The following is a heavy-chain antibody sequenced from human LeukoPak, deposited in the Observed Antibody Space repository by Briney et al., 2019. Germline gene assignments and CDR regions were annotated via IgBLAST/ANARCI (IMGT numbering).Heavy chain of an antibody. Sequence: ASVKVSCKASGYTFTGYYMHWVRQAPGQGLEWMGWINPNNGVTNYAQKFQCRVTMTRDTSISTAYMELSRLRSDDTAVFYCARGAFYYDSSGSPDIWGQGTMVTVSS. J-gene: IGHJ3*02. V-gene: IGHV1-2*02. CDR1: GYTFTGYY. D-gene: IGHD3-22*01. CDR3: ARGAFYYDSSGSPDI. CDR2: INPNNGVT.